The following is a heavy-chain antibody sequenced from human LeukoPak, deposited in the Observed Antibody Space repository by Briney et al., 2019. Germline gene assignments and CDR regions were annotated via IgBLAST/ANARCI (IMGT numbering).Heavy chain of an antibody. CDR1: GFTFSSYE. J-gene: IGHJ6*04. D-gene: IGHD1-14*01. CDR3: PRGGPPTMSYYYYGR. Sequence: QPGGSLRLSCAASGFTFSSYEMNWVRQAPGKGLEWVSYISSSGSTIYYADSVKGRFTISRDNAKNSLYLQMNSLRAEDTAVYYCPRGGPPTMSYYYYGRLGQRDHGHRLL. V-gene: IGHV3-48*03. CDR2: ISSSGSTI.